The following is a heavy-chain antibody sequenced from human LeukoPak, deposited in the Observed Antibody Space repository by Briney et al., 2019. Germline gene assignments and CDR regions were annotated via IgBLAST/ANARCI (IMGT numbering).Heavy chain of an antibody. CDR3: ARVLPPTYIEIVQTAPYYFDF. D-gene: IGHD2/OR15-2a*01. V-gene: IGHV1-18*01. CDR2: ISGYNGNT. Sequence: ASVKVSCKASGYSFPSYDITWVRQAPGQGLEWMGRISGYNGNTKYAQKFQGKVTMTTGTSTSTAYMDLRGLRSDDTAVYYCARVLPPTYIEIVQTAPYYFDFWGQGTLVTVSS. J-gene: IGHJ4*02. CDR1: GYSFPSYD.